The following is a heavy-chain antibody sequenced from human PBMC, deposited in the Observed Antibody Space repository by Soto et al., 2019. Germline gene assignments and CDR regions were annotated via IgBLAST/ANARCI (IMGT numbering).Heavy chain of an antibody. CDR1: GYSFTSYW. D-gene: IGHD5-12*01. V-gene: IGHV5-51*01. CDR2: IYPGDSDT. Sequence: LGEALKISCNGSGYSFTSYWIGLVPQTPGKGLEGMGIIYPGDSDTRYSPSFQGQVTISADKSISTAYLQWSSLKASDTAMYYCAREEGGGYDFPSYYYYGTDVWGQGTTVTVSS. CDR3: AREEGGGYDFPSYYYYGTDV. J-gene: IGHJ6*02.